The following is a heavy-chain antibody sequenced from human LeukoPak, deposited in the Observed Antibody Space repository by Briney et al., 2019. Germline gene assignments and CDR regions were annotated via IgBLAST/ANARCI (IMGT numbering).Heavy chain of an antibody. D-gene: IGHD4/OR15-4a*01. Sequence: GGSLRLSSAASGFTFSNYWMSWVRQAPGKGLEWVSFIYSDNTHYSDSVKGRFTISRDNSKNTLYLQMSSLRAEDTAVYYCARRAGAYSHPYDYWGQGTLVTVSS. J-gene: IGHJ4*02. CDR3: ARRAGAYSHPYDY. CDR1: GFTFSNYW. V-gene: IGHV3-53*01. CDR2: IYSDNT.